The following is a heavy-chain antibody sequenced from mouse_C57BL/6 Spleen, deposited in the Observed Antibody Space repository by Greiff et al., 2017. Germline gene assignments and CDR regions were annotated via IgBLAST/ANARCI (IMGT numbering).Heavy chain of an antibody. J-gene: IGHJ4*01. CDR3: ARPVTTVVANYAIDY. CDR2: ISSGSSTI. V-gene: IGHV5-17*01. Sequence: EVKLVESGGGLVKPGGSLKLSCAASGFTFSDYGMHWVRQAPEKGLEWVAYISSGSSTIYYADTVKGRFTISRDNTKKTLFLQMTSLMSEDTARYYCARPVTTVVANYAIDYWGQGTSVTFSS. D-gene: IGHD1-1*01. CDR1: GFTFSDYG.